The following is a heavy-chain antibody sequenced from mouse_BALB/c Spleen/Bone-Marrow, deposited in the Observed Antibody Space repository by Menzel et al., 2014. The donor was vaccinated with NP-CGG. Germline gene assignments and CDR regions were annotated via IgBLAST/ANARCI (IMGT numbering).Heavy chain of an antibody. V-gene: IGHV1-14*01. J-gene: IGHJ2*01. D-gene: IGHD2-14*01. CDR2: INPYNDGT. Sequence: VQLKQSGPELVKPGASVKMSCKASGYTLSSYVMHWVKQKPGQGLEWIGYINPYNDGTKYNEKFKGKATLTPDKSSSTAYMELSSLTSEDSAVYYCAKGDNYRYDFDYWGQGTTLTVSS. CDR3: AKGDNYRYDFDY. CDR1: GYTLSSYV.